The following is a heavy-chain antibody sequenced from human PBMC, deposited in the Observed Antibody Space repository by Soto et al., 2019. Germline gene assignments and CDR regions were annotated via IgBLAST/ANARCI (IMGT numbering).Heavy chain of an antibody. Sequence: GASVKVSCKASGFTFTSSAMHWVRQARGQRLEWIGWIVVGSGNTNYAQKFQERVTITRDMSTSTAYMELSSLRSEDTAVYYCAAGGFFGAIDYRGQGTLVTV. CDR2: IVVGSGNT. J-gene: IGHJ4*02. D-gene: IGHD3-3*01. V-gene: IGHV1-58*02. CDR1: GFTFTSSA. CDR3: AAGGFFGAIDY.